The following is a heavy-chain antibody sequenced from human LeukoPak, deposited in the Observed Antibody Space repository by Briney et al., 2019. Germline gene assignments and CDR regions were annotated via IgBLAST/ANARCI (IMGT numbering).Heavy chain of an antibody. Sequence: SQTLSVTCAISGDSVSSNSAAWNWIRQSPSRGLEWLGRTYYRSKWYNDYSVSVKSRITINPDRSKNQFSLQLNSVPPEDTAVYYCARHGITMVRGGFDPWGQGTLVTVSS. J-gene: IGHJ5*02. V-gene: IGHV6-1*01. CDR1: GDSVSSNSAA. D-gene: IGHD3-10*01. CDR3: ARHGITMVRGGFDP. CDR2: TYYRSKWYN.